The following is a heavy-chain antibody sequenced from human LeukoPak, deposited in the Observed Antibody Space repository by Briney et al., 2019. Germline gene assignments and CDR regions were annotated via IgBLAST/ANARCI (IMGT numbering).Heavy chain of an antibody. CDR2: IYYSGST. V-gene: IGHV4-39*07. D-gene: IGHD3-22*01. J-gene: IGHJ5*02. Sequence: SETLSLTCTVSGGSISSSSYYWGWLRQPPGTGLEWIGSIYYSGSTYYNPSLKSRVTISVDTSKNQFSLKLSSVTAADTAVYYCARVLSVVSWFDPWGQGTLVTVSS. CDR3: ARVLSVVSWFDP. CDR1: GGSISSSSYY.